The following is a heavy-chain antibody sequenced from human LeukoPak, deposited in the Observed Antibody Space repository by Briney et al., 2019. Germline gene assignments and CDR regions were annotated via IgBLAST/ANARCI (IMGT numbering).Heavy chain of an antibody. V-gene: IGHV3-9*01. J-gene: IGHJ6*03. CDR3: ARESHSGSYYHQNYYYYMDV. D-gene: IGHD1-26*01. CDR2: ITWNSGGI. Sequence: PGGSLRLSCAASGFTFDDYAMRWVRQAPGKGLEWVSGITWNSGGIDYADSVKGRFTISRDNAKNSLYLQMNSLRAEDTAVYYCARESHSGSYYHQNYYYYMDVWGKGTTVTVSS. CDR1: GFTFDDYA.